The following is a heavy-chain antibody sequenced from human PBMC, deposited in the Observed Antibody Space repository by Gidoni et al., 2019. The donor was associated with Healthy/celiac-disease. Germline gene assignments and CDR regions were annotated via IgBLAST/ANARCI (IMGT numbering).Heavy chain of an antibody. CDR2: ISYDGSNK. Sequence: QVQLVESGGGVFQPGRSLRLSCAASGFTFSSYGMPWVRQAPGKGLEWVAVISYDGSNKYYADSVKGRFTISRDNSKNTLYLQMNSLRAEDTALYYCAKSLSSIAVAGTPLDYWGQGTLVTVSS. D-gene: IGHD6-19*01. CDR3: AKSLSSIAVAGTPLDY. CDR1: GFTFSSYG. V-gene: IGHV3-30*18. J-gene: IGHJ4*02.